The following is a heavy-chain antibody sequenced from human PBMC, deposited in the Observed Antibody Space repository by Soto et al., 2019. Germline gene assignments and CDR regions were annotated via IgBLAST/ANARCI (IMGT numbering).Heavy chain of an antibody. CDR2: INHSGST. CDR1: GGSFSGYY. CDR3: ARPWFGELYYYGMDV. J-gene: IGHJ6*02. V-gene: IGHV4-34*01. Sequence: SETLSLTCAVYGGSFSGYYWTWIRQPPGTGLEWIGEINHSGSTNYNPSLKSRVTISVDTSKNQFSLKLSSVTAADTAVYYCARPWFGELYYYGMDVWGQGTTVTVSS. D-gene: IGHD3-10*01.